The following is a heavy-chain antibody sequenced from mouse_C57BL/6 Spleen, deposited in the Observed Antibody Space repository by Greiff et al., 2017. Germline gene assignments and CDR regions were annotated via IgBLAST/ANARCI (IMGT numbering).Heavy chain of an antibody. Sequence: EVKLMESGGGLVKPGGSLKLSCAASGFTFSDYGMHWVRQAPEKGLEWVAYISSGSSTIYYADTVKGRFTISRDNAKNTLFLQMTSLRSEDTAMYYCARPGDSYFDYWGQGTTLTVSS. CDR1: GFTFSDYG. CDR2: ISSGSSTI. V-gene: IGHV5-17*01. J-gene: IGHJ2*01. CDR3: ARPGDSYFDY.